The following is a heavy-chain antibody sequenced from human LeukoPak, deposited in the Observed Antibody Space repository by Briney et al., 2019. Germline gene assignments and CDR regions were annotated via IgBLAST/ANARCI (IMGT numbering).Heavy chain of an antibody. D-gene: IGHD6-19*01. CDR3: ARLTVAGLDF. CDR1: GYIFTNYW. Sequence: GESLKISCQGSGYIFTNYWVGWVRQMPGKGLEWMGIIYPGDSDTIYRPSFQGQVTISADKSISTAYLQWNSLKASDTAMYYCARLTVAGLDFWGQGTLVTVSS. CDR2: IYPGDSDT. V-gene: IGHV5-51*01. J-gene: IGHJ4*02.